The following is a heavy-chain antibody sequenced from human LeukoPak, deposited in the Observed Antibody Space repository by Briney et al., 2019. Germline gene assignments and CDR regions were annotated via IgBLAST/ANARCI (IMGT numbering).Heavy chain of an antibody. CDR3: ARLYSSSSGLFDS. V-gene: IGHV2-70*11. J-gene: IGHJ4*02. CDR2: IDWDDAK. Sequence: SGPALVKPTQTLTLTCTFSGFSLNTSGMCVVWIRQPPGKALEWLARIDWDDAKYYSTSLKTRLTISKDTSKNRVVLTMTNMDPVDTATYYCARLYSSSSGLFDSWGQGTLVTVSS. CDR1: GFSLNTSGMC. D-gene: IGHD6-6*01.